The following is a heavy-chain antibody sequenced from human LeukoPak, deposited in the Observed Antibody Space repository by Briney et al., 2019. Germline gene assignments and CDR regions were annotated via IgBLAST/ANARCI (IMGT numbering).Heavy chain of an antibody. D-gene: IGHD3-22*01. CDR1: GFTFSSYS. V-gene: IGHV3-21*04. CDR2: ISSSSSYI. CDR3: AREPYYDSSGYCLDY. J-gene: IGHJ4*02. Sequence: GGSLRLSCAASGFTFSSYSMNWVRQAPGKGLEWVSFISSSSSYIYYADSMKGRFTISRDNAKNSLYLQMNSLRAEDTAVYYCAREPYYDSSGYCLDYWGQGTLVTVSS.